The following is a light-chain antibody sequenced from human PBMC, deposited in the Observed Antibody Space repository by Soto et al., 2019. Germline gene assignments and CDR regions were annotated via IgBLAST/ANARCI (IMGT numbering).Light chain of an antibody. CDR2: EVG. V-gene: IGLV2-14*01. CDR1: SNDVGGYNY. CDR3: SSHSATSPYV. J-gene: IGLJ1*01. Sequence: QPASVSGSPGQSITISCTGTSNDVGGYNYVSWYQQQPGKAPKLIIYEVGHRPSGISNRFSGSKSGNTASLTISGLHVEDEADYYCSSHSATSPYVFGTGTKLTVL.